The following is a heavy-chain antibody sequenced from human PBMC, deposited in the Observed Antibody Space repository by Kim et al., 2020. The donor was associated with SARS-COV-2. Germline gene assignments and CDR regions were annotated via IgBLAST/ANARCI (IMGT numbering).Heavy chain of an antibody. J-gene: IGHJ4*02. V-gene: IGHV3-21*01. Sequence: GGSLRLSCAASGFTFSSYSMNWVRQAPGKGLEWVSSISSSSSYIYYADSVKGRFTISRDNAKNSLYLQMNSLRAEDTAVYYCAKTAMVRGVIYWGQGTLVTVSS. D-gene: IGHD3-10*01. CDR2: ISSSSSYI. CDR3: AKTAMVRGVIY. CDR1: GFTFSSYS.